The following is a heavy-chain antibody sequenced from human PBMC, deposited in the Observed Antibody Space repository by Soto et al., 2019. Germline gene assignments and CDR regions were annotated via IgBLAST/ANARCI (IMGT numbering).Heavy chain of an antibody. V-gene: IGHV4-39*01. Sequence: QLQLQESGPGLVKPSETLSLTCTVSGGSISSSSYYWGWIRQPPGKGLEWIGSIYYSGSSYYNPSLNSRATISVDTSKSQCSLTLSSVTAADTAVYYCARAVAAWVHWFDPWGQGTLVTVSS. CDR1: GGSISSSSYY. CDR3: ARAVAAWVHWFDP. CDR2: IYYSGSS. D-gene: IGHD6-19*01. J-gene: IGHJ5*02.